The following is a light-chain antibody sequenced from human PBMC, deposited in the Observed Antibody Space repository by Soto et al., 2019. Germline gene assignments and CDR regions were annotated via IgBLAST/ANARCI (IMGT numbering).Light chain of an antibody. CDR2: RAS. V-gene: IGKV3-15*01. CDR3: QQYSNWPPWT. J-gene: IGKJ1*01. CDR1: QSLGGN. Sequence: EVVMTHSPATLSVSPGDTATLSCRASQSLGGNLAWYQQKPGQAPRLLIFRASSRATGVPARFSASGSGTEFTLTNSGLHSEHFAVYYCQQYSNWPPWTFGQGTKVDIK.